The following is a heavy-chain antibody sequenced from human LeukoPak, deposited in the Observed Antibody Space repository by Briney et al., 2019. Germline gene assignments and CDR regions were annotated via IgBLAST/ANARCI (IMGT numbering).Heavy chain of an antibody. CDR1: GGSISSSSYY. J-gene: IGHJ5*02. V-gene: IGHV4-39*07. CDR2: IYYSGST. Sequence: SETLSLTCTVSGGSISSSSYYWGWIRQPPGKGLEWIGSIYYSGSTYYNPSLKSRVTISVDTSKNQFSLKLSSVTAADTAVYYCASRGGITIFGVRIPEFWFDPWGQGTLVTVSS. D-gene: IGHD3-3*01. CDR3: ASRGGITIFGVRIPEFWFDP.